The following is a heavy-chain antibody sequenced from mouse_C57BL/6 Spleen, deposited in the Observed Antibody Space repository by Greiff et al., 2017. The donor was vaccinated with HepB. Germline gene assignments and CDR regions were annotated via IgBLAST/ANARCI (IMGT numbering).Heavy chain of an antibody. CDR1: GYTFTDYN. CDR2: INPNNGGT. D-gene: IGHD1-1*01. J-gene: IGHJ4*01. Sequence: EVQLQQSGPELVKPGASVKMSCKASGYTFTDYNMHWVKQSHGKSLEWIGYINPNNGGTSYNQKFKGKATLTVNKSSSTAYMELRSLTSEASAVYYCARERINYYGSSYDAMDYWGQGTSVTVSS. CDR3: ARERINYYGSSYDAMDY. V-gene: IGHV1-22*01.